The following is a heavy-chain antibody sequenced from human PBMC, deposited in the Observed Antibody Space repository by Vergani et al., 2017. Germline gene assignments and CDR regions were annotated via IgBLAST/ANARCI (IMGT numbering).Heavy chain of an antibody. CDR3: AREVLGDLDDY. Sequence: EVQLVESGGGLVKPGGSLRLSCAASGFTFSSYSMNWVRQAPGKGLEWVSSISSSSSYIYYADAGKGRFTISRDNAKNSLYLQMNSLRAEDTAVYYCAREVLGDLDDYWGQGTLVTVSS. CDR2: ISSSSSYI. V-gene: IGHV3-21*01. J-gene: IGHJ4*02. D-gene: IGHD3-10*01. CDR1: GFTFSSYS.